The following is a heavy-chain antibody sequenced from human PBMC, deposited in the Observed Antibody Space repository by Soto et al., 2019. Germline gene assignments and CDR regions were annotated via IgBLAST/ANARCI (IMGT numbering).Heavy chain of an antibody. J-gene: IGHJ4*02. V-gene: IGHV3-72*01. D-gene: IGHD3-16*02. CDR2: TRNKANSYTT. Sequence: GSLRLSCAASGFTFSDHYMDWVRQAPGKGLEWVGRTRNKANSYTTEYAASVKGRFTISRDDSKNSLYLQMNSLKTEDTAVYYCAREEESWGSYRYTIFDYWGQGTLVTVSS. CDR3: AREEESWGSYRYTIFDY. CDR1: GFTFSDHY.